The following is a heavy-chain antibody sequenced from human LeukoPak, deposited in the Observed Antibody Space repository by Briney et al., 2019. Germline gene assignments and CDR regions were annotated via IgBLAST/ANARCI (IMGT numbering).Heavy chain of an antibody. J-gene: IGHJ4*02. CDR1: GYDYTGFY. CDR2: INPKSGGT. V-gene: IGHV1-2*06. Sequence: ASVKVSCKASGYDYTGFYIYWVRQAPGQGLEWMGRINPKSGGTNYGQKFQGRVTMTRDTSISTAYMELSRLRSDDTAVYYCARIQGAYDILTGYYTGLDYWGQGTLVTVSS. CDR3: ARIQGAYDILTGYYTGLDY. D-gene: IGHD3-9*01.